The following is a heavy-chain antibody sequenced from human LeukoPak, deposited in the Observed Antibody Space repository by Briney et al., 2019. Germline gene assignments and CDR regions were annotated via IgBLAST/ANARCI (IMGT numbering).Heavy chain of an antibody. CDR1: GGSISSYY. D-gene: IGHD3-3*01. J-gene: IGHJ5*02. CDR2: IYYSGSA. Sequence: PSENLSLTCTVSGGSISSYYWSWLRQPPGKGLEWIGCIYYSGSANHNPSLKSRVTISVDTSKNQFSLKLSSVTAADTAVYYCAREGYDFWSGYYPAWGQGTLVTVSS. V-gene: IGHV4-59*01. CDR3: AREGYDFWSGYYPA.